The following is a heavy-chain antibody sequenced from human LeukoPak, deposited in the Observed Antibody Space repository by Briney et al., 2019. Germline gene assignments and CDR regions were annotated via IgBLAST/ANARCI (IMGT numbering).Heavy chain of an antibody. CDR1: RFTFSGFA. Sequence: GGSLRLSCVASRFTFSGFAMSWVRQAPGKGLEWVANIKQDGSEKYYVDSVKGRFTISRDNAKNSLYLQMNSLRAEDTAVYYCARDLVGNAFDIWGQGTMVTVSS. V-gene: IGHV3-7*01. CDR2: IKQDGSEK. D-gene: IGHD2-15*01. J-gene: IGHJ3*02. CDR3: ARDLVGNAFDI.